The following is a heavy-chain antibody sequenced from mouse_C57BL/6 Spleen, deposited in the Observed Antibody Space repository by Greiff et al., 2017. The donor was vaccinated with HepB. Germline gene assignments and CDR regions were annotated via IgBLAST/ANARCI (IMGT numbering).Heavy chain of an antibody. CDR3: THYDYGYFDV. CDR1: GFTFSDAW. J-gene: IGHJ1*03. D-gene: IGHD2-4*01. CDR2: IRNKANNHAT. V-gene: IGHV6-6*01. Sequence: EVKLMESGGGLVQPGGSMKLSCAASGFTFSDAWMDWVRQSPEKGLEWVAEIRNKANNHATYYAESVKGRFTISRDDSKSSVYLQMNSLRAEDTGIYYCTHYDYGYFDVWGTGTTVTVSS.